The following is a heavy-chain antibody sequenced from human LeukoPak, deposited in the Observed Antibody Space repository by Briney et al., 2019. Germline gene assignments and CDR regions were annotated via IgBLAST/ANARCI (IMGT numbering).Heavy chain of an antibody. J-gene: IGHJ4*02. CDR3: ARDPTLRGYNYGYVD. Sequence: PGGSLRLSCAASGFTVSSNYMSWVRQAPGKGLEWVSIIYLGNSTYYADSVKGRFTISRDNSKNTLYLQMNSLRVEDTAVYYCARDPTLRGYNYGYVDWGQGPLVTVSS. CDR1: GFTVSSNY. D-gene: IGHD5-18*01. V-gene: IGHV3-53*01. CDR2: IYLGNST.